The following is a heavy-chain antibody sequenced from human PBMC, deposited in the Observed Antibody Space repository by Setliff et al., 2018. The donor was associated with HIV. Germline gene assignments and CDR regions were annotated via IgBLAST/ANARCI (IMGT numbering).Heavy chain of an antibody. D-gene: IGHD6-19*01. V-gene: IGHV1-18*01. CDR1: GYTFTTYG. CDR3: VRDTSGGWHD. J-gene: IGHJ4*02. Sequence: GASVKVSCKASGYTFTTYGISWVRQAPGHGLEWMGWISPYIGHTNYAQNFQGRVTMTIDTSTSTTYMELRSLRSEDTAMYYCVRDTSGGWHDWGQGTLVTVSS. CDR2: ISPYIGHT.